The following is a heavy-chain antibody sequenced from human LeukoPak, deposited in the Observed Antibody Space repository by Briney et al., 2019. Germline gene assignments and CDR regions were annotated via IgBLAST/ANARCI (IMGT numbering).Heavy chain of an antibody. CDR2: IIPIFGTA. J-gene: IGHJ4*02. Sequence: ASVKVSCKASGGTFSSYAISWVRQAPGQGLEWMGGIIPIFGTANYAQKFQGRVTITADEATSTAYMELSSLRSEDTAVYYCARGSGSYRAPFDYWGQGTLVTVSS. V-gene: IGHV1-69*13. D-gene: IGHD3-10*01. CDR3: ARGSGSYRAPFDY. CDR1: GGTFSSYA.